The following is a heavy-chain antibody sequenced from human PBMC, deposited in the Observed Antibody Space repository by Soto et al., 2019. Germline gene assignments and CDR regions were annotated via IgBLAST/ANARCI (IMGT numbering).Heavy chain of an antibody. D-gene: IGHD3-16*01. V-gene: IGHV4-30-4*01. CDR1: GGSTSSDNY. CDR3: AREGGESSDGLYYFDS. Sequence: QVQLQESGPGLVKPSQTLSLTCTVSGGSTSSDNYWSWIRQPPGKGLEWIGHIYYSGNTDYNPYLKGRLAISIDTSKNQFSLKLSSVTAADTAVYFCAREGGESSDGLYYFDSWGQGSLVTVSS. CDR2: IYYSGNT. J-gene: IGHJ4*02.